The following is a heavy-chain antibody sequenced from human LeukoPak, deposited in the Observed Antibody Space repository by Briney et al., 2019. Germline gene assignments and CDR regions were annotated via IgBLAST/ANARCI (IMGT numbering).Heavy chain of an antibody. Sequence: PGGSLRLSCAAPGFTFSSYVMTWGRQAPGKGLEWVTTTTDSGATTDYADSVKGRFTISRDNSKNTLSLQMNSLRAEHTAVYYCARSWYLDLSGRGTLVTVSS. CDR2: TTDSGATT. CDR1: GFTFSSYV. J-gene: IGHJ2*01. CDR3: ARSWYLDL. V-gene: IGHV3-23*01.